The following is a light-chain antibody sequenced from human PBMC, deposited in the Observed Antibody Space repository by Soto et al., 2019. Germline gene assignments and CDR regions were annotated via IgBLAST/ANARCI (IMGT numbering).Light chain of an antibody. CDR1: QSVSSN. CDR2: GAS. J-gene: IGKJ1*01. V-gene: IGKV3-15*01. CDR3: QQYTGLPRT. Sequence: EIVMTQSPATLSVSPGERATLSCRASQSVSSNLAWYQQKPGQAPSLLIYGASTRATGTPARFSGSGSGTEFTLTISSLQSEDFAVYYCQQYTGLPRTFGQGTKVEIK.